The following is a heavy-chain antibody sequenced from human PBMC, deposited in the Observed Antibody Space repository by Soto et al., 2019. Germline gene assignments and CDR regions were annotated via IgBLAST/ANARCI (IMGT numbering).Heavy chain of an antibody. D-gene: IGHD3-22*01. J-gene: IGHJ6*02. CDR3: AKALRASSGYYYYVMDV. CDR2: MSGSGDST. CDR1: GFTFSSYA. V-gene: IGHV3-23*01. Sequence: PGGSLRLSCAASGFTFSSYAMSWVRQAPGKGLEWVSVMSGSGDSTYYADSVKGRFTISRDNSKNTLYLQMNSLRAEDTAVYYCAKALRASSGYYYYVMDVWGQGTTVTVSS.